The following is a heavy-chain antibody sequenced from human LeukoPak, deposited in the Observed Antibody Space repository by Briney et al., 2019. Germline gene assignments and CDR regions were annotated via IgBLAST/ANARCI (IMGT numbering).Heavy chain of an antibody. V-gene: IGHV1-46*01. CDR2: INPTGGST. CDR1: GYTFTSYY. J-gene: IGHJ6*02. Sequence: ASVKVSCKASGYTFTSYYMRWVRQAPGQGLEWMGMINPTGGSTSYAQKFQGRVTMTRDTSTRTVYMELSSLRSEDTAVYYCTRSQYYGMDVWGQGTTVTVSS. CDR3: TRSQYYGMDV.